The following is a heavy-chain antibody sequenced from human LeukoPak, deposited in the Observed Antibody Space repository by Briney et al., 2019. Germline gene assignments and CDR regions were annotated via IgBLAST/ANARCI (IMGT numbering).Heavy chain of an antibody. Sequence: GGSLRLSCAASGFIFSGFWMHWVRQAPGKGLVWVARINSDGSSTSCADSVQGRFTISRDNAMNTLYLQMNSLRAEDTAVYYRARGHYYGMDVWGQGTTVTVSS. CDR1: GFIFSGFW. CDR3: ARGHYYGMDV. J-gene: IGHJ6*02. CDR2: INSDGSST. V-gene: IGHV3-74*01.